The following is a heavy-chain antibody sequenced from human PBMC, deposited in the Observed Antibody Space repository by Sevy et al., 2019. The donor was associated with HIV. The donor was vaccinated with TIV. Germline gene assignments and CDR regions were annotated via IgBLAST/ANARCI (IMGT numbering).Heavy chain of an antibody. CDR2: INPNSGGT. V-gene: IGHV1-2*02. J-gene: IGHJ6*02. Sequence: APVKVSCKASGYTFTGYYMHWVRQAPGQGLEWMGWINPNSGGTNYAQKFQGRVTMTRDTSISTAYMELSRLRSDDTAVYYCARFVDIVATISSDRYGMDVWGQGTTVTVSS. CDR3: ARFVDIVATISSDRYGMDV. D-gene: IGHD5-12*01. CDR1: GYTFTGYY.